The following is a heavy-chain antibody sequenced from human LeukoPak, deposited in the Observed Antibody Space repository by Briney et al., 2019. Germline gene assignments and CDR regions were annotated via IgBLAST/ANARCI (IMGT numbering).Heavy chain of an antibody. J-gene: IGHJ4*02. D-gene: IGHD3-10*01. CDR3: ARSGGYHCGSAQGSPSYYFDY. CDR1: GGSISSGAYY. Sequence: SETLSLTCTVYGGSISSGAYYWSWIRQPPGKGLEWIGYIYYSGSTYYNPSLKSRVTISVDTSKNQFSLKLSSVTAADTAVYYCARSGGYHCGSAQGSPSYYFDYWGQGTLVTVSS. V-gene: IGHV4-30-4*01. CDR2: IYYSGST.